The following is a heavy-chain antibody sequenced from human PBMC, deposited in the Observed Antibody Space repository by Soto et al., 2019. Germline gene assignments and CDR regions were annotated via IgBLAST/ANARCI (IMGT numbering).Heavy chain of an antibody. CDR3: ARDFGSRYYYMDV. V-gene: IGHV3-48*01. CDR1: GFTFSSYS. CDR2: ISSSSSTI. Sequence: GGSLRLSCAASGFTFSSYSMNWVRQAPGKGLEWVSYISSSSSTIYYADSVKGRFTISIDNAKNSLYLQMNSLRAEDTAVYYCARDFGSRYYYMDVWGKGTTVTVSS. J-gene: IGHJ6*03. D-gene: IGHD3-10*01.